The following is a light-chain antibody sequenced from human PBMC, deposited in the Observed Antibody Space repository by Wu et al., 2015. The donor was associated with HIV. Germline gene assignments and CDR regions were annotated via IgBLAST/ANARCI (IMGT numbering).Light chain of an antibody. CDR1: QSITTY. Sequence: DIQMTQSPSSLSASVGDRVTITCRAGQSITTYLNWYQQKPGKAPKLLIYAASSLQSGVPSRFSGSGSGTDFTLTISSLQPEDVATYYCQKYNTAPWTFGQGTKVEMK. CDR2: AAS. V-gene: IGKV1-27*01. J-gene: IGKJ1*01. CDR3: QKYNTAPWT.